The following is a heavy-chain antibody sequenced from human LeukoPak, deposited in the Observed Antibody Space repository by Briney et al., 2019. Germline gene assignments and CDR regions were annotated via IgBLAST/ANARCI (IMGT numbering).Heavy chain of an antibody. Sequence: SETLSLTCTVSGYSISSGYFWGWIRQPPGKGLECIGSFYHSGITYYNPSLKSRVTISVEMSKNQFSLKLSSVTAADTAVYYCARGVARSSKFHFSYYFDYWGQGTLVTVSS. V-gene: IGHV4-38-2*02. J-gene: IGHJ4*02. CDR3: ARGVARSSKFHFSYYFDY. D-gene: IGHD6-6*01. CDR1: GYSISSGYF. CDR2: FYHSGIT.